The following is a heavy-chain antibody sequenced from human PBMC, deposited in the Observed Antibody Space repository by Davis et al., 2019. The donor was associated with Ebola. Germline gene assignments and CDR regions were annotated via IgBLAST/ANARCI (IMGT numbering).Heavy chain of an antibody. J-gene: IGHJ4*02. CDR2: FTTGDNT. CDR1: GFTFSSHG. V-gene: IGHV3-23*01. CDR3: ARDSSTDDSSGYYLPHYFDY. D-gene: IGHD3-22*01. Sequence: PGGSLRLSCAASGFTFSSHGMTWVRQAPGRGLEWVSSFTTGDNTYYADSVKGRFTISRDNSKNTLYLQMNSLRAEDTAVYYCARDSSTDDSSGYYLPHYFDYWGQGTLVTVSS.